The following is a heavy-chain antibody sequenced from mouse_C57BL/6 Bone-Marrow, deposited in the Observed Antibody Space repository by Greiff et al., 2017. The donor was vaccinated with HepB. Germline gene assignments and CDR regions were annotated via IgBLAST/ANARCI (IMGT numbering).Heavy chain of an antibody. CDR1: GFSLTSYG. CDR2: IWSGGST. Sequence: VQLQQSGPGLVQPSQRLSITCTVSGFSLTSYGVHWVRQSPGKGLEWLGVIWSGGSTDYNAAFISRLSISKDNSKSQVFFKMNSLQADDTAIYYCARRGIHYYGSIYAMDYWGQGTSVTVSS. CDR3: ARRGIHYYGSIYAMDY. D-gene: IGHD1-1*01. J-gene: IGHJ4*01. V-gene: IGHV2-2*01.